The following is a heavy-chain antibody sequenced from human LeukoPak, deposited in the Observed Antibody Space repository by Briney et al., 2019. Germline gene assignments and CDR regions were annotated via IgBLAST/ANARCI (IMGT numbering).Heavy chain of an antibody. V-gene: IGHV3-15*01. CDR3: SPGGNYFVN. J-gene: IGHJ4*02. Sequence: KPGGSLRLSCAASGFSFTNAWLSWVRQAPGKGLEWVGLIKSKADGGTPDYAAPVTGRFTISRDDSKSTLYLQMNSLRTEDTAVYYCSPGGNYFVNWGQGTLVTVSS. D-gene: IGHD1-26*01. CDR2: IKSKADGGTP. CDR1: GFSFTNAW.